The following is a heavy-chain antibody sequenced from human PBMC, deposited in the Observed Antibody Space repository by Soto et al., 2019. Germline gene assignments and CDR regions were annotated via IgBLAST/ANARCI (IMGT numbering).Heavy chain of an antibody. D-gene: IGHD1-1*01. CDR2: MSHSGGT. Sequence: VQLPQWGAGLLKPSETLSLTCAVYGGSVSSGSYYWSWIRQPPGKGLEWIGEMSHSGGTHFNPSPKNRVTISVDTSKNQFSLKMSFVTAADTALYYCARVERGTATTVVDAFDIWGPGTMVTVSS. V-gene: IGHV4-34*01. CDR3: ARVERGTATTVVDAFDI. CDR1: GGSVSSGSYY. J-gene: IGHJ3*02.